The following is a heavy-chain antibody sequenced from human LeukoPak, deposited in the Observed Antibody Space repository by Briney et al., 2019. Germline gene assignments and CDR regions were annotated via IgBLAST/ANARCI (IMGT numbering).Heavy chain of an antibody. CDR2: IYSSGST. CDR1: GGSISCGSYY. D-gene: IGHD3-16*02. Sequence: PSQTLSLTCTVSGGSISCGSYYWSWIRQPGGKGLEWIGSIYSSGSTNYNPSLKSRVTISVDMSKNQFSLKLSSVTAADPAVYYCARTIAGGSYRYPYWFDPWGQGTLVTVS. J-gene: IGHJ5*02. CDR3: ARTIAGGSYRYPYWFDP. V-gene: IGHV4-61*02.